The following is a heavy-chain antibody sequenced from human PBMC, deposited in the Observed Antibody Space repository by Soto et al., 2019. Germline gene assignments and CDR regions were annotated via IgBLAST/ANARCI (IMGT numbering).Heavy chain of an antibody. CDR3: ARAYSSGWVGAFDY. CDR1: GFTFSTYA. D-gene: IGHD6-19*01. CDR2: ILHDGNKA. V-gene: IGHV3-30-3*01. J-gene: IGHJ4*02. Sequence: QVQLVESGGGVVQPGTSLRLSCAASGFTFSTYAVHWVRQAPGKGLEWVAVILHDGNKAYYADSVRGRFTISRDNSKNSLYLQMNILSDEDTAVYYCARAYSSGWVGAFDYWGQGTLVTVSS.